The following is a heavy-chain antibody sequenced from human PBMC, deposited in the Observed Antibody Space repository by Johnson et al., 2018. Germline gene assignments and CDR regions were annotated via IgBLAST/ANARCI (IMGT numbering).Heavy chain of an antibody. CDR3: VRESGTYPQYGREV. Sequence: VQLVQSGGSVVRPGGSLRLSCAASGFIFDDYAMSWVRQAPGKGLEWVSGIYRDGGTRGYADSVKGRFTISRANAKTSLYLQMNSLRAEDTALYYCVRESGTYPQYGREVWGQGTTVTVS. CDR1: GFIFDDYA. CDR2: IYRDGGTR. V-gene: IGHV3-20*04. D-gene: IGHD1-26*01. J-gene: IGHJ6*02.